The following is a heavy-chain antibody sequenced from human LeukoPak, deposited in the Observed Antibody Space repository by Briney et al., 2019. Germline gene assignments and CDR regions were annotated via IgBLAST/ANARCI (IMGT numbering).Heavy chain of an antibody. V-gene: IGHV1-69*04. D-gene: IGHD5-18*01. J-gene: IGHJ6*02. Sequence: ASVKVSCKASGGTFTSYAISWVRQAPGQGLEWMGRIIPILDIANYAQKFQGRVTITADKSTSTAYMELSSLRSEDTAVYYCARERGYSYYYYYYGMDVWGQGTTVTVSS. CDR3: ARERGYSYYYYYYGMDV. CDR1: GGTFTSYA. CDR2: IIPILDIA.